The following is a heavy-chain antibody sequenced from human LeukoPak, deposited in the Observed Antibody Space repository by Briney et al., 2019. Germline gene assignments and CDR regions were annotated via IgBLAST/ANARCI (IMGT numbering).Heavy chain of an antibody. Sequence: ASVTVSFKSSVYTFTDYYMHWVRQAPGQGLEWMGWVNPNSGGTKYAQKFQGRVTMTRDTSISTAYMELSSLRSDDTAVYYCARGGNFDYWGQGTLVTVSS. CDR3: ARGGNFDY. V-gene: IGHV1-2*02. CDR1: VYTFTDYY. J-gene: IGHJ4*02. CDR2: VNPNSGGT.